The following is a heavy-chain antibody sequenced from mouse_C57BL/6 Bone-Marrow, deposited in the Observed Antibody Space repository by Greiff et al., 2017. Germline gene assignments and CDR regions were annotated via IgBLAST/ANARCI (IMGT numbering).Heavy chain of an antibody. Sequence: EVQLVESGGGLVKPGGSLKLSCAASGFTFSDYGMHWVRQAPEKGLEWVAYISSGSSTIYYADTVKGRFTISRDHAKNTLFLQMTSLRSEDTAMYYCARFYDGYYDYWGQGTTLTVSS. CDR2: ISSGSSTI. J-gene: IGHJ2*01. CDR3: ARFYDGYYDY. CDR1: GFTFSDYG. V-gene: IGHV5-17*01. D-gene: IGHD2-3*01.